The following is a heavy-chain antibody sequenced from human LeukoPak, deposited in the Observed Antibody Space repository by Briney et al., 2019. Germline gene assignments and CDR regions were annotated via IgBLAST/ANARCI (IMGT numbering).Heavy chain of an antibody. CDR1: GFTFSDYH. CDR3: ARDGSPLRFYEMDV. J-gene: IGHJ6*04. V-gene: IGHV3-11*04. CDR2: ISNTGRTT. Sequence: GGSLRLSCAASGFTFSDYHMTWIRQAPGKGLEWISYISNTGRTTYYADSVKGRFIISRDDAKNSLFLEMNSLRAEDTAVYYCARDGSPLRFYEMDVWGKGTTVIVSS. D-gene: IGHD2-2*03.